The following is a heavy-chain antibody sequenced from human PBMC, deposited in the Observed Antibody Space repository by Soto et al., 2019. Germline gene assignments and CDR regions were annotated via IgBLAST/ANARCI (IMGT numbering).Heavy chain of an antibody. CDR2: INPSGGST. CDR3: ARDRRGSITMVRGVVYYYYGMDV. V-gene: IGHV1-46*01. CDR1: GYTFASYY. D-gene: IGHD3-10*01. J-gene: IGHJ6*02. Sequence: ASVKVSCKASGYTFASYYMHWVRQAPGQGLEWMGIINPSGGSTSYAQKFQGRVTMTRDTSTSTVYMELSSLRSEDTAAYYCARDRRGSITMVRGVVYYYYGMDVWGQGTTVTVSS.